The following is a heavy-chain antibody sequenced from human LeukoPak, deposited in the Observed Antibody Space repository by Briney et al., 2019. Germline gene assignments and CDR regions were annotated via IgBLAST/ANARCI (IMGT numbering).Heavy chain of an antibody. Sequence: KTGGSLRLSCAASGFTFSNAWMSWVRQAPGKGLEWVGRIKSKTDGGTTDYAAPVKGRFTISRDDSKNTLYLQMNSLKTEDTAVYYCTTGTPGSSRPFFDYWGQGTLVTVSS. CDR3: TTGTPGSSRPFFDY. V-gene: IGHV3-15*01. D-gene: IGHD6-13*01. J-gene: IGHJ4*02. CDR2: IKSKTDGGTT. CDR1: GFTFSNAW.